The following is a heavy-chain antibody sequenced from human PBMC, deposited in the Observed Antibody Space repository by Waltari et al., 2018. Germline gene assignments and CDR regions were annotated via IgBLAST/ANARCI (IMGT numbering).Heavy chain of an antibody. CDR2: INHSGYS. Sequence: QVQLQQWGAGLLKPSETLSLTCAVYGGSFRGYYWSWIRQPPGKGLEWIGEINHSGYSSYNSSLKSRVTISVDTSKNQFSLKLTSVTAADTAVYYCESWGGPANYFDYWGQGTLVSVSS. CDR3: ESWGGPANYFDY. CDR1: GGSFRGYY. V-gene: IGHV4-34*02. D-gene: IGHD2-21*01. J-gene: IGHJ4*02.